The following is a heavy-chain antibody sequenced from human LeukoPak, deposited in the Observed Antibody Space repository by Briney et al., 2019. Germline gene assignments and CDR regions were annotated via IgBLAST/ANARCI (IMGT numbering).Heavy chain of an antibody. CDR3: ARGLEGEYYYDSSGYFYFDY. CDR2: IYYSGST. Sequence: PSETLSPTCTVSGGSISSYYWSWIRQPPGKGLEWIGYIYYSGSTNYNPSLKSRVTISVDTSKNQFSLKLSSVTAADTAVYYCARGLEGEYYYDSSGYFYFDYWGQGTLVTVSS. CDR1: GGSISSYY. V-gene: IGHV4-59*01. D-gene: IGHD3-22*01. J-gene: IGHJ4*02.